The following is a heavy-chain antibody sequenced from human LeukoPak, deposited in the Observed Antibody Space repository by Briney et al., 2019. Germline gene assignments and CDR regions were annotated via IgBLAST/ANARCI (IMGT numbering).Heavy chain of an antibody. Sequence: ASVKVSCKASGYTFTGYYMHWVRQAPGQGLEWMGWINPNSGGTNYAQKFQGRVTMTRDTSISTAYMELSRLRSDDTAVYYCARTYSSGWPPKSWAKGTLVTVSS. CDR3: ARTYSSGWPPKS. D-gene: IGHD6-19*01. V-gene: IGHV1-2*02. CDR1: GYTFTGYY. CDR2: INPNSGGT. J-gene: IGHJ4*02.